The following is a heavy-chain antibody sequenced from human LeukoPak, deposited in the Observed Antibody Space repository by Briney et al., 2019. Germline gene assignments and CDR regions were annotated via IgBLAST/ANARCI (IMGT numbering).Heavy chain of an antibody. V-gene: IGHV3-7*01. J-gene: IGHJ4*02. CDR2: IGKDGNEN. D-gene: IGHD2/OR15-2a*01. Sequence: GGSLRLSCAASGFSLSRYWMSWVRQAPGKGLEWVANIGKDGNENHYVDSVKGRFTISRDNAKNSLYLQMDSLRADDTAVYYCARDLDFYATDYWGQGTLVRVSS. CDR1: GFSLSRYW. CDR3: ARDLDFYATDY.